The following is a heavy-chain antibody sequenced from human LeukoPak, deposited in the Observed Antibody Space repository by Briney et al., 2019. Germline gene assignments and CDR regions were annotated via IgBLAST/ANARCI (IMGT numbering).Heavy chain of an antibody. V-gene: IGHV3-74*01. CDR3: AKDRIQTIIRIFDS. J-gene: IGHJ4*02. CDR1: GFTFSSYW. Sequence: GGSLRLSCAASGFTFSSYWMHWVRQTPGKGLVWVSRISSDGSSTTYAESVKGRFTISRDNSKNTLYLQMNSLRAEDTAVYYCAKDRIQTIIRIFDSWGQGTLVTVSS. CDR2: ISSDGSST. D-gene: IGHD3-22*01.